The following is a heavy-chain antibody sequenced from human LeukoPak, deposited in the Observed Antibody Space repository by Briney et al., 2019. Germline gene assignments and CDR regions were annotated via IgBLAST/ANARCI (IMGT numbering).Heavy chain of an antibody. V-gene: IGHV3-73*01. D-gene: IGHD4-17*01. CDR1: GFSFSASA. Sequence: XCAASGFSFSASAMXWVRQAPGKGLEXVGRIKTKVDNYATAYAASAKGRFIISRDESKNTAYLQMNSLKTEDTAMYFCTRLAYGDFRFDPWGQGTLVTVSS. CDR2: IKTKVDNYAT. CDR3: TRLAYGDFRFDP. J-gene: IGHJ5*02.